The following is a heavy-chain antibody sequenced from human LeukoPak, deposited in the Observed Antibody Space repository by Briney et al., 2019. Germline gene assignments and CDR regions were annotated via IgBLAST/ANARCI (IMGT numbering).Heavy chain of an antibody. CDR1: GFTFSSYE. V-gene: IGHV3-48*03. J-gene: IGHJ5*02. CDR2: ISSSGSTI. CDR3: ARVDLNWFDP. D-gene: IGHD2-2*03. Sequence: GGSLRLSCAASGFTFSSYEMNWARQAPGKGLEWVSYISSSGSTIYYADSVKGRFTISRDNAKNSLYLQMNSLRAEDTALYYCARVDLNWFDPWGQGTLVTVSS.